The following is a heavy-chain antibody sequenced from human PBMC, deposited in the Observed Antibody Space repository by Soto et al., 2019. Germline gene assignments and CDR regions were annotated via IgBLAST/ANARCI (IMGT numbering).Heavy chain of an antibody. CDR2: IKSKTDGGTT. J-gene: IGHJ4*02. CDR3: TSLYYGH. V-gene: IGHV3-15*01. CDR1: EFTFAYAW. D-gene: IGHD3-16*02. Sequence: GGSLRLSCAASEFTFAYAWMSWVRQAPGKGLEWVGRIKSKTDGGTTDYAAPVKGRFTISRDESQNTLYLQMNSLKTEDTAVYYCTSLYYGHWGQGTLVTVSS.